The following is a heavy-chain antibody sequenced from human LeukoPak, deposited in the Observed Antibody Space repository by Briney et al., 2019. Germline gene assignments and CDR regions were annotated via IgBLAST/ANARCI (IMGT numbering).Heavy chain of an antibody. CDR1: GFTFRTYW. Sequence: PGGSLRLSCAASGFTFRTYWVTWVRQAPGKGLEWVAKIKEDGSEKYYVDSVKGRFTISRDNAKNSLYLQMNSLRAEDTAVYYCARGGYDGYTIYWGQGTLVTVSS. J-gene: IGHJ4*02. CDR3: ARGGYDGYTIY. CDR2: IKEDGSEK. V-gene: IGHV3-7*04. D-gene: IGHD5-12*01.